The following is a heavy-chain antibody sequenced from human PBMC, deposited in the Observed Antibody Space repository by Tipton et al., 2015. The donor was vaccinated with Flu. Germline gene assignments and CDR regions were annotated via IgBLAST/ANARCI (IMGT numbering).Heavy chain of an antibody. Sequence: RSLRLSCTISGFTFGDYGMTWVRLAPGKGLNWVGFISSNAYGGTREYAASVKGRFSISRDDSKSIAYLQLNSLKTEDTAVYYCTRVRSSRGYYYDTSGYSYCFDYWGQGTLVTVSS. CDR3: TRVRSSRGYYYDTSGYSYCFDY. CDR2: ISSNAYGGTR. J-gene: IGHJ4*02. CDR1: GFTFGDYG. V-gene: IGHV3-49*04. D-gene: IGHD3-22*01.